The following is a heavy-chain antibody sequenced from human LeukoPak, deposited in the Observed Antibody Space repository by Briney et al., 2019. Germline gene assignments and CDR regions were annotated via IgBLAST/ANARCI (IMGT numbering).Heavy chain of an antibody. V-gene: IGHV1-69*04. CDR2: IIPILGIA. J-gene: IGHJ4*02. D-gene: IGHD3-22*01. CDR1: GGTFSSYA. CDR3: ARALNYYYDSSGYHTPAY. Sequence: SVKVSCKASGGTFSSYAISWVRQAPGQGLEWMGRIIPILGIANYAQKFQGRVTITADKSTSTAYMELSSLRSEDTAVYYCARALNYYYDSSGYHTPAYWGQGTLVTVSS.